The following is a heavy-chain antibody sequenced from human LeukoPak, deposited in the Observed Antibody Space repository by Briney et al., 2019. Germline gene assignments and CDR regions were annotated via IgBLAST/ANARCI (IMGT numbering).Heavy chain of an antibody. J-gene: IGHJ4*02. CDR3: ARTAAADQYYFDY. V-gene: IGHV3-48*04. D-gene: IGHD6-13*01. CDR1: GFTFRSYS. Sequence: GGSLRLSCAASGFTFRSYSMNWVRQPPGKGREWVSYISSSSSTIYYADSVKGRFTISRDNAKNSLYLQMNSLRAEDTAVYYCARTAAADQYYFDYWGQGTLVTVSS. CDR2: ISSSSSTI.